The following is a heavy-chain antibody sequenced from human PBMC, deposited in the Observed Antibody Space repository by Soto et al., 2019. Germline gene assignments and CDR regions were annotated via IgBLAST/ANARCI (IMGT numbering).Heavy chain of an antibody. Sequence: PSETLSLTCTVSGGSISSYYWSWIRQPPGKGLEWIEYIYYSGSTNYNPSLKSRVTISVDTSKNQFSLKLNSVTAADTAVYYCARDPGPINCSGGSCYPYYYYGMDVWGQGTTVTVSS. CDR1: GGSISSYY. CDR2: IYYSGST. V-gene: IGHV4-59*01. CDR3: ARDPGPINCSGGSCYPYYYYGMDV. J-gene: IGHJ6*02. D-gene: IGHD2-15*01.